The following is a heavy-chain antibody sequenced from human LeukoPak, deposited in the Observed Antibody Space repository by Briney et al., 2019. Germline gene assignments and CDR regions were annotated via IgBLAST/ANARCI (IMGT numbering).Heavy chain of an antibody. CDR3: AKESSGWYFDPFDY. Sequence: PGGSLRLSCAASGFTFSSYAMSWVRQAPGKGLEWVSSIVGSGGSTYYADSVKGRFTISRDNSKNTLFLQMNSLRAEDTAVFYRAKESSGWYFDPFDYWGQGTLVTVSS. CDR2: IVGSGGST. D-gene: IGHD6-19*01. V-gene: IGHV3-23*01. CDR1: GFTFSSYA. J-gene: IGHJ4*02.